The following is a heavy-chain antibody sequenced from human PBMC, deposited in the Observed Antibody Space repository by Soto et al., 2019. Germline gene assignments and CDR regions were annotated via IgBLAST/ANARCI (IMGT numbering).Heavy chain of an antibody. V-gene: IGHV1-69*04. CDR3: ARDHHGDYSSDY. D-gene: IGHD2-21*02. J-gene: IGHJ4*01. CDR1: GDTFSFYT. CDR2: INPILSMS. Sequence: GASVKVSCKASGDTFSFYTINWVRQAPGLGLEWVGRINPILSMSNYAQKLQGRVTMTTDTSTSTAYMELRSLRSDDTAVYYCARDHHGDYSSDYWG.